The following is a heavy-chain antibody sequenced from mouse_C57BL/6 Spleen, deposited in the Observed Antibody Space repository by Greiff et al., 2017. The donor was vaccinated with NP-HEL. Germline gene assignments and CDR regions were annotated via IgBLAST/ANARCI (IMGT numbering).Heavy chain of an antibody. V-gene: IGHV1-7*01. J-gene: IGHJ2*01. D-gene: IGHD1-1*01. Sequence: VQLQQSGAELAKPGASVKLSCKASGYTFTSYWMHWVKQRPGQGLEWIGYINPSSGYTKYNQKFKDKATLTADKSSSTAYMQLSSLTYEDSAVYYCAHYYGSSYDYFDYWGQGTTLTVSS. CDR2: INPSSGYT. CDR1: GYTFTSYW. CDR3: AHYYGSSYDYFDY.